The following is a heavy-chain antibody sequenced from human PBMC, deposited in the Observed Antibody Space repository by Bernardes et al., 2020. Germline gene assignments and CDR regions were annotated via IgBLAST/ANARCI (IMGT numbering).Heavy chain of an antibody. Sequence: ASVKVSCKASGYIFSNFGFTWVRQAPGQGLEWMGWISPDNGHTKYAQKFQGRVTMTADSSTRTAYMELRSLRSDDTGVYYCARGGFYYYGMDVWGQGTTVTVSS. CDR2: ISPDNGHT. CDR3: ARGGFYYYGMDV. CDR1: GYIFSNFG. J-gene: IGHJ6*02. V-gene: IGHV1-18*01.